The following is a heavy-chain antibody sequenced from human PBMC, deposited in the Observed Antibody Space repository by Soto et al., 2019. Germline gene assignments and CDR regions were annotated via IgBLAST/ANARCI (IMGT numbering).Heavy chain of an antibody. J-gene: IGHJ6*02. CDR1: GFTFSDYY. D-gene: IGHD3-16*02. V-gene: IGHV3-11*01. CDR3: AKDLVITFGGVIVQIYYYGMDV. Sequence: GGSLRLSCAASGFTFSDYYMNWIRQAPGKGLEWVSYITSSGRTTYYADSVKGRFTISRDNAKNSLYLQMDSLRAEDTAVYYCAKDLVITFGGVIVQIYYYGMDVWGQGTTVTVSS. CDR2: ITSSGRTT.